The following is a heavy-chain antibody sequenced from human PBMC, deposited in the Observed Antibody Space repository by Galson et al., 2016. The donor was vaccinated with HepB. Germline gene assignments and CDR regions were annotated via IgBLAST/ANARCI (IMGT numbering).Heavy chain of an antibody. V-gene: IGHV1-69*13. CDR1: GGPFSTYV. Sequence: SVKVSCKASGGPFSTYVLGWVRQAPGQVLEWMGELTPMFGTPNYAQKFQDRITFTADESSSTSYMELTSLKADDTAVYYCARLRCSGGSCRLDPWGQGTLVTVSS. D-gene: IGHD2-15*01. J-gene: IGHJ5*02. CDR3: ARLRCSGGSCRLDP. CDR2: LTPMFGTP.